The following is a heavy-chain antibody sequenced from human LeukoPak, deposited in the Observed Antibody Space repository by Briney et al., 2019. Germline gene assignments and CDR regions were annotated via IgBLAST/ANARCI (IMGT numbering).Heavy chain of an antibody. J-gene: IGHJ6*03. CDR2: IYYSGST. V-gene: IGHV4-39*01. D-gene: IGHD4-17*01. CDR1: GGSISNNNYY. CDR3: ARSGLRHTVTIDYYMDV. Sequence: SETLSLTCTVSGGSISNNNYYWGWIRQPPGKGLEWIGSIYYSGSTYYNPSPKSRVTISVDTSKNQFSLKLSSVTAADTAVYYCARSGLRHTVTIDYYMDVWGKGTTVTVSS.